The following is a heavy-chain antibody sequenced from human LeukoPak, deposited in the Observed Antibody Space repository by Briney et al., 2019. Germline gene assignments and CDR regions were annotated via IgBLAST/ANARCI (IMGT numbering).Heavy chain of an antibody. CDR1: GGTFSTYA. CDR3: ARDSGGSGSYYYFDY. D-gene: IGHD3-10*01. Sequence: ASVKVSCKASGGTFSTYAISWVRQAPGQGLEWMGGIIPILATANYAQKFQGRVTITADESTSIAYMQLSSLRSEDTAVYYCARDSGGSGSYYYFDYWGQGTLVTVSS. V-gene: IGHV1-69*13. CDR2: IIPILATA. J-gene: IGHJ4*02.